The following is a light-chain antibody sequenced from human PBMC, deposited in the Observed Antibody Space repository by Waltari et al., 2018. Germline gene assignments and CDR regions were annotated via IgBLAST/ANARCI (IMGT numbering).Light chain of an antibody. V-gene: IGKV2-30*01. J-gene: IGKJ1*01. CDR2: KVS. CDR3: MQGSNWPPT. CDR1: QSLVFSDGNTY. Sequence: VVMTQSPLSLAVTLGQPASISCKSNQSLVFSDGNTYLNWFHQRPGQSPGRLIYKVSHRDSGVPDRFSGSGYDTDFTLKISRVEAGDLGTYYCMQGSNWPPTFGQGTKVDLK.